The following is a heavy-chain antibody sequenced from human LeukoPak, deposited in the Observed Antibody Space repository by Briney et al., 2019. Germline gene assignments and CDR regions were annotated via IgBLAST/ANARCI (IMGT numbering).Heavy chain of an antibody. V-gene: IGHV5-51*01. D-gene: IGHD3-10*01. J-gene: IGHJ5*02. CDR3: ARQSYSYYGSGSYDNWFDP. Sequence: PGESLKISCKGSGYSFTSYWIGWVRQMPGKGLEWMGIIYPVDSDTRYSPSFQGQVTISADKSISTAYLQWSSLKASGTAMYYCARQSYSYYGSGSYDNWFDPWGQGTLVTVSS. CDR1: GYSFTSYW. CDR2: IYPVDSDT.